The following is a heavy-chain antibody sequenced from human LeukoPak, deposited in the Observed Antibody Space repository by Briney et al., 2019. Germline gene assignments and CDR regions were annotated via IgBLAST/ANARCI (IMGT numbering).Heavy chain of an antibody. CDR3: ARDEGAKIAFAI. Sequence: SVKVSCKASGGTFSSYAISWVRRAPGQGLEWMGGIIPIFGTANYAQKFQGRVTINADKSTSTAYMELSSLRSEDTAVYYCARDEGAKIAFAIWGQGTMVTVSS. J-gene: IGHJ3*02. CDR2: IIPIFGTA. V-gene: IGHV1-69*06. D-gene: IGHD1-26*01. CDR1: GGTFSSYA.